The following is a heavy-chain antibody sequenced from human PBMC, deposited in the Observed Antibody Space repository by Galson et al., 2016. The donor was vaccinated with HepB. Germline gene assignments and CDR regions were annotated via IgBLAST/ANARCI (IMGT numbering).Heavy chain of an antibody. Sequence: SVKVSCKASGYSFTSYYMHWVRQAPGQGLEWMGIINPSGGSTSYAQKFQGRVTLTRDTSTSTVYMELSSLRSEDTAVYYCARGGTVTSWIQVWPKGDDYYYDGMDVWGQGTTVTVSS. CDR3: ARGGTVTSWIQVWPKGDDYYYDGMDV. V-gene: IGHV1-46*01. D-gene: IGHD5-18*01. CDR2: INPSGGST. CDR1: GYSFTSYY. J-gene: IGHJ6*02.